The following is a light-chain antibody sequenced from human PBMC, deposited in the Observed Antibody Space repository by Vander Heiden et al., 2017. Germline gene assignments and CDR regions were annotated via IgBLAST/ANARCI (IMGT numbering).Light chain of an antibody. CDR3: QQYGSYPLT. CDR1: QSVSSSY. CDR2: VAS. Sequence: EIVLTQSPGTLSLSTEEGATLPCRASQSVSSSYLAWYQQKPGQAPRLLIYVASSRATGIPDRFSGSGSGTDFTLTISRLEPEDFAVYYCQQYGSYPLTFGGGTKLEIK. V-gene: IGKV3-20*01. J-gene: IGKJ4*01.